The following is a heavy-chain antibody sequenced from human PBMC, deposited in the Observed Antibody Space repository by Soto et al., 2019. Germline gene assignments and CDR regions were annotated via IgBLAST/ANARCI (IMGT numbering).Heavy chain of an antibody. J-gene: IGHJ4*02. CDR3: ATQPWDCGGDCYPFWYFDY. CDR1: GGTFSSYA. Sequence: QVQLVQSGAEVKKPGSSVKVSCKASGGTFSSYAISWVRQAPGQGLEWMGGIIPIFGTANYAQKFQGRVTITADESTSTAYMELSSLRSEDTAVYYCATQPWDCGGDCYPFWYFDYWGQGTLVTVSS. D-gene: IGHD2-21*02. CDR2: IIPIFGTA. V-gene: IGHV1-69*01.